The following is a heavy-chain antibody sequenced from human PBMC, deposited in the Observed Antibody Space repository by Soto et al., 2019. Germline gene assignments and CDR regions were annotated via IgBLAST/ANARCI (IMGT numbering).Heavy chain of an antibody. Sequence: EVQLLESGGGLVQPGGSLRLSCVASGFNFSNYAMNWVRQAPGQGLEWVSVIFASGGVTDYADSVKGRFTISRDNSKNALYLQMDSLRAGDTAIYYCAKGFSLNRRGTIDYWGQGTLVTVSS. J-gene: IGHJ4*02. CDR2: IFASGGVT. CDR1: GFNFSNYA. D-gene: IGHD1-7*01. CDR3: AKGFSLNRRGTIDY. V-gene: IGHV3-23*01.